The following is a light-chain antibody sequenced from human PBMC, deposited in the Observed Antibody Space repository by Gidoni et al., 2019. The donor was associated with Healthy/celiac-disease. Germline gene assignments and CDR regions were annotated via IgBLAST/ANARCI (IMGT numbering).Light chain of an antibody. CDR1: SSDVGGYND. CDR2: EVS. Sequence: QSALTQPPSASGSPGQSVTISCTGTSSDVGGYNDVTWYQQHPGKSPKLMIYEVSKRPSGVPDRFFGSKSGNTASLTVSVLQAEDEADYYCSSYAGSNIYVFGTGTKVTVL. V-gene: IGLV2-8*01. J-gene: IGLJ1*01. CDR3: SSYAGSNIYV.